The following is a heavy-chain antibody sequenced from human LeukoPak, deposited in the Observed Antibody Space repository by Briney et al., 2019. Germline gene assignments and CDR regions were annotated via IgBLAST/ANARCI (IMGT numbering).Heavy chain of an antibody. CDR1: GFTFSTYN. D-gene: IGHD1-26*01. V-gene: IGHV3-21*01. CDR3: ARESDTSGSYPFDY. Sequence: GGSLRLSCAASGFTFSTYNMSWVGRAPGRGLEWVSSISTSSSYIYSTASVKGRFTVSRDNAKNSLYLQMNSLRAGDTALYYCARESDTSGSYPFDYWGQGTLVTVSS. J-gene: IGHJ4*02. CDR2: ISTSSSYI.